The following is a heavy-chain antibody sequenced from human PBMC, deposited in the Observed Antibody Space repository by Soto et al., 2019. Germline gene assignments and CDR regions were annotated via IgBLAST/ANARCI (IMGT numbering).Heavy chain of an antibody. CDR3: ARGYYDSSGYYYPGDYYGMDV. CDR2: IYYSGST. CDR1: GGSISSYY. Sequence: SETLSLTCTVSGGSISSYYWSWIRQPPGKGLEWIGYIYYSGSTNYNPSLKSRVTISVDTSKNQFSLKLSPVTAADTAVYYCARGYYDSSGYYYPGDYYGMDVWGQGTTVTVSS. V-gene: IGHV4-59*01. J-gene: IGHJ6*02. D-gene: IGHD3-22*01.